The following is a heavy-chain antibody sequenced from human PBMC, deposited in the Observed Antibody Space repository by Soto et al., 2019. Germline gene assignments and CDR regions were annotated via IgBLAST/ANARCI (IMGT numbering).Heavy chain of an antibody. D-gene: IGHD6-13*01. CDR1: GGSISSYY. J-gene: IGHJ6*02. V-gene: IGHV4-59*01. Sequence: PSETLSLTCTVSGGSISSYYWSWIRQPPGKGLEWIGYIYYSGSTNYNPSLKSRVTISVDTSKNQFSLKLSSVTAADTAVYYCARGNSSSWYYYYYGMDVWGQGTTVTVSS. CDR2: IYYSGST. CDR3: ARGNSSSWYYYYYGMDV.